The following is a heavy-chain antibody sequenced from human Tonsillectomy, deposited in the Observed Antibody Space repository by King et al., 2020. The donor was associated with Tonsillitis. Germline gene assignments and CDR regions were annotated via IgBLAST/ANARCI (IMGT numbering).Heavy chain of an antibody. CDR2: IRNKANFYTT. CDR1: GFTFSDHY. D-gene: IGHD3-16*01. J-gene: IGHJ4*02. CDR3: ARIRGGHDFDY. Sequence: VQLVESGGGLVQPGGSLRLSCAASGFTFSDHYMDWVRQAPGKGLEWVGRIRNKANFYTTEYAASVKGRFTISRDDSQNSLYLQMDSLKTEDTAVYYCARIRGGHDFDYWGQGTLVTVSS. V-gene: IGHV3-72*01.